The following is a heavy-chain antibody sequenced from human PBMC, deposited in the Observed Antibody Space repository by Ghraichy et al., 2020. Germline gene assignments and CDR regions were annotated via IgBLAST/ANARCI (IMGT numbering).Heavy chain of an antibody. CDR1: GFTFSSYW. D-gene: IGHD1-26*01. CDR3: ASDSIVGATFDYYYYGMDV. V-gene: IGHV3-74*01. CDR2: MNIDVSST. Sequence: GGSLRLSCAASGFTFSSYWMHWVRQAPGKGLVWVSRMNIDVSSTSYADSVKGRFTICRDNAKNTLHLQMYSLRAEDTAVYYCASDSIVGATFDYYYYGMDVWGQETTATVSS. J-gene: IGHJ6*02.